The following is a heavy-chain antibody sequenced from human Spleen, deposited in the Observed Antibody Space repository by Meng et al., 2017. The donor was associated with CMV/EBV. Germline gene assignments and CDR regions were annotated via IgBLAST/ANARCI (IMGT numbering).Heavy chain of an antibody. CDR1: GFSFSTYS. V-gene: IGHV3-21*01. Sequence: LALTCAASGFSFSTYSMSWVRQAPGKGLEWISCISSSGSYIYYADSLKGRFTISRDNAKNSLYLQMNSLRAEDTAVYYCARGRVVPVASRPYYGRDVWGQGTTVTVSS. J-gene: IGHJ6*02. CDR3: ARGRVVPVASRPYYGRDV. D-gene: IGHD2-2*01. CDR2: ISSSGSYI.